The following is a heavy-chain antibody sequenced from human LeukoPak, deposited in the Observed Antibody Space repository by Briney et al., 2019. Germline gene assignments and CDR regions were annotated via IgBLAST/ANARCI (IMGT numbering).Heavy chain of an antibody. CDR2: ISAYNGNT. CDR3: ARDSDVVTLHDAFDI. J-gene: IGHJ3*02. V-gene: IGHV1-18*01. CDR1: GYTFTSYG. D-gene: IGHD3-22*01. Sequence: GASVKVSCKASGYTFTSYGISWVRQAPGQGLEWMGWISAYNGNTNYAQKLQGRVTMTTDTSTSTAYVELRSLRSDDTAVYYCARDSDVVTLHDAFDIWGQGTMVTVSS.